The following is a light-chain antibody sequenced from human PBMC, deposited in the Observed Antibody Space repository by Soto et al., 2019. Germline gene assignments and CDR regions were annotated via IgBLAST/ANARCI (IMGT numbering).Light chain of an antibody. CDR1: QSVANNY. CDR3: EQYGTTPLT. V-gene: IGKV3-20*01. Sequence: EIVLTQSPGTLSLSPGERATLSCRASQSVANNYLAWYQQKPGQAPRFLIYDASSRATGSPDRFSGSWSGTDFTLNISRLEPEDFAVYYCEQYGTTPLTFGGGTKVEIK. CDR2: DAS. J-gene: IGKJ4*01.